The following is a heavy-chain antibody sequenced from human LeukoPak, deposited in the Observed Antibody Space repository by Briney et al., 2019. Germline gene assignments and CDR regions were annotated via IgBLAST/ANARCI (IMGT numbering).Heavy chain of an antibody. D-gene: IGHD2-2*01. CDR1: GGTFSSYA. Sequence: SVKVSCKASGGTFSSYAISWVRQAPGQGLEWMGGIIPIFGTANYAQKFQGRVTMTRDTSTSTVYMELSSLRSEDTAVYYCARMVKYQPLGWFDPWGQGTLVTVSS. CDR3: ARMVKYQPLGWFDP. J-gene: IGHJ5*02. V-gene: IGHV1-69*05. CDR2: IIPIFGTA.